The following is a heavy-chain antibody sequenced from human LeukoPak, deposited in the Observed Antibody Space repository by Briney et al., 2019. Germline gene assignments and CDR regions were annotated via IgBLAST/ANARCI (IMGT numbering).Heavy chain of an antibody. J-gene: IGHJ4*02. CDR1: GFTFSTYS. D-gene: IGHD6-13*01. CDR2: ISGSSSSSDGGAK. Sequence: GGSLRLSCTASGFTFSTYSMNWVRQVPGRGLEWVLYISGSSSSSDGGAKQYADSVKGRFTISRDNDKNSLYLQMNSLRDEDTAVYYRARGTGSDSWYIDYWGQGTLVSVSS. V-gene: IGHV3-48*02. CDR3: ARGTGSDSWYIDY.